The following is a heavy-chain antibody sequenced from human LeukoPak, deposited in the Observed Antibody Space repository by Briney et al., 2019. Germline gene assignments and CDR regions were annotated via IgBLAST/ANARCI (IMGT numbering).Heavy chain of an antibody. V-gene: IGHV1-18*01. CDR1: GYTSTSYG. J-gene: IGHJ6*02. Sequence: GASVKVSCKASGYTSTSYGISWVRQAPGQGLEWMGWISAYNGNTNYAQKLQGRVTMTTDTSTSTAYMELRSLRSDDTAVYYCARDVRGYSYGDYYYYGMDVWGQGTTVTVSS. CDR2: ISAYNGNT. D-gene: IGHD5-18*01. CDR3: ARDVRGYSYGDYYYYGMDV.